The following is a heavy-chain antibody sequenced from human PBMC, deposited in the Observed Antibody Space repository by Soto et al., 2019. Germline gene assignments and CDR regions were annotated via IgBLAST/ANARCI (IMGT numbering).Heavy chain of an antibody. Sequence: SETLSLTCAVSGGSFTSNNWWTWVRQPPGQGLEWIGEIYRTGSTNYNPSLKSRVTISLDKSENQFCLKVTSLTAADTAVYYCASRDPGTSVDYWGQGTLVPV. V-gene: IGHV4-4*02. CDR1: GGSFTSNNW. J-gene: IGHJ4*02. D-gene: IGHD1-7*01. CDR2: IYRTGST. CDR3: ASRDPGTSVDY.